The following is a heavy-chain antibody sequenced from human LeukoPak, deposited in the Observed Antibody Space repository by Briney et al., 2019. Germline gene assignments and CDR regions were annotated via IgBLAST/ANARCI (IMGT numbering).Heavy chain of an antibody. D-gene: IGHD3-22*01. CDR1: VYTFTSYY. CDR3: ARVVPSDYYDSSGYYPEAFDI. V-gene: IGHV1-46*01. Sequence: ASVKVSFKASVYTFTSYYMHWVRQAPGQGLEWMGIINPSGGSTSYAQKFQGRVTMTRDTSTSTVYMELSSLRSEDTAVYYCARVVPSDYYDSSGYYPEAFDIWGHGTMVTVSS. J-gene: IGHJ3*02. CDR2: INPSGGST.